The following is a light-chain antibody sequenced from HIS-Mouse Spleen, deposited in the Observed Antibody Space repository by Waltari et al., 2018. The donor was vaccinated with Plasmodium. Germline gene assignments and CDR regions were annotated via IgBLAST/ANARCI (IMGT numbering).Light chain of an antibody. CDR1: QDISNY. J-gene: IGKJ2*01. CDR2: DAS. V-gene: IGKV1-33*01. CDR3: QQYDNLPYT. Sequence: IQITQSPPSLSASVGARVSITCQASQDISNYLNWYPQKPGKAPKLLIYDASNLETGVPSRFSGSGSGTDFTFTISSLQPEDIATYYCQQYDNLPYTFGQGTKLEIK.